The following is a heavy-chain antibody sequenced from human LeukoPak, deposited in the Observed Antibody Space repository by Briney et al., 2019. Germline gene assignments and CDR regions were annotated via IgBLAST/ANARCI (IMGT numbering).Heavy chain of an antibody. Sequence: GRSLRLLCTASRFTFGHYAMRWARQAPGKALEWVGFNSNEAYSGTTEYASSVNVRYTISRDDSKSIAYLQLNSLKNEDTAVYYCTRGPLRFLEWPYYYYYYGMDVWGQGTTVTVSS. D-gene: IGHD3-3*01. CDR2: NSNEAYSGTT. CDR1: RFTFGHYA. CDR3: TRGPLRFLEWPYYYYYYGMDV. V-gene: IGHV3-49*04. J-gene: IGHJ6*02.